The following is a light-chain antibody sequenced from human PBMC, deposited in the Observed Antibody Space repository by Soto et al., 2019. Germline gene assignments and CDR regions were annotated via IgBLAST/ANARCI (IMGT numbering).Light chain of an antibody. J-gene: IGLJ2*01. V-gene: IGLV2-14*01. CDR2: EVS. CDR1: SSDVGGYNF. CDR3: SSYTSSSTRV. Sequence: QSALTQPASVSGSPGQSITIFCTGTSSDVGGYNFVSWYQHHPGKAPKLMIYEVSNRPSGVSNRFSGSKSDNTASLTISGLQAEDEADYYCSSYTSSSTRVFGGGTKLTVL.